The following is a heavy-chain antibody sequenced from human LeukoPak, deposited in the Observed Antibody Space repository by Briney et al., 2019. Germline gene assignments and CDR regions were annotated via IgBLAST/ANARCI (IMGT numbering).Heavy chain of an antibody. CDR3: ARYDDDSSGSLSPAY. J-gene: IGHJ4*02. V-gene: IGHV3-33*01. D-gene: IGHD3-22*01. CDR2: IWYDGSNK. Sequence: PGGSLRLSCAASGFRFSSYGMHWVRQAPGKGLEWVAVIWYDGSNKYYADSVKGRFTISRDNSKNTLYLQMNSLRAEDTAVYYCARYDDDSSGSLSPAYWGEGTLVTVSS. CDR1: GFRFSSYG.